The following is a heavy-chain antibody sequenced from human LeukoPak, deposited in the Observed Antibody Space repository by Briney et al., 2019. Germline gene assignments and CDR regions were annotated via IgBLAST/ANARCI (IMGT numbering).Heavy chain of an antibody. CDR2: ISYDGSNK. CDR1: GFAFSTYS. CDR3: ATLANDYGDFPMDY. Sequence: GGSLRLSCAASGFAFSTYSMNWVRQAPGKGLEWVAVISYDGSNKYYADSVKGRFTISRDNSKNTLYLQMNSLRAEDTAVYYCATLANDYGDFPMDYWGQGTLVTVSS. V-gene: IGHV3-30*03. J-gene: IGHJ4*02. D-gene: IGHD4-17*01.